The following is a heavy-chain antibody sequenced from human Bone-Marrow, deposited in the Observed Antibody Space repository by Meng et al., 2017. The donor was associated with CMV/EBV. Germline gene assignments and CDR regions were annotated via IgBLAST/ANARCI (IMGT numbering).Heavy chain of an antibody. V-gene: IGHV1-69*05. CDR2: FIPIFGTA. Sequence: SVKVSCKASGGTFSSYAISWVRQAPGQGLEWMGGFIPIFGTANYAQKFQGRVTITTDESTSTAYMELCSLRSEDTAVYYCAREEGSSGLSPTVAPYCFEPWRQGTLVSVSS. D-gene: IGHD6-13*01. CDR3: AREEGSSGLSPTVAPYCFEP. CDR1: GGTFSSYA. J-gene: IGHJ5*02.